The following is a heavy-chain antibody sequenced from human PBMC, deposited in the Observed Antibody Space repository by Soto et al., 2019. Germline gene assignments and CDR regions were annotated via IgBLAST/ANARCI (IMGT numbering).Heavy chain of an antibody. Sequence: TLSLTCPILCISIRSGGYSWSWIRQPPGKGLEWIGYIYYGSTYYNPSLKSRVTISVDRSKNQFSLKLSSVTAADTAVYYCARTPDIWGKGTMVT. J-gene: IGHJ3*02. CDR2: IYYGST. V-gene: IGHV4-30-2*01. CDR1: CISIRSGGYS. CDR3: ARTPDI.